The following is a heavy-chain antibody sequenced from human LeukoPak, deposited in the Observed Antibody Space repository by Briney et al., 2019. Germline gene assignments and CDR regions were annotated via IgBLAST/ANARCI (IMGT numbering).Heavy chain of an antibody. J-gene: IGHJ4*02. CDR1: GFIFSSYG. V-gene: IGHV3-30*02. Sequence: GGSLRLSCAASGFIFSSYGMHWVRQAPGTGLEWVAFLRYDGSNQYYADSVKGRFTISRDNSKNTLYLQMNSLRADDTAVYYCAKDWDGVIEDRGQGTRVTVSS. D-gene: IGHD3-10*01. CDR2: LRYDGSNQ. CDR3: AKDWDGVIED.